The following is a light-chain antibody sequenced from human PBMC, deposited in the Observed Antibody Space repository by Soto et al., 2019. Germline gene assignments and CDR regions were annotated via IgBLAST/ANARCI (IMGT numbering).Light chain of an antibody. V-gene: IGKV1-6*01. CDR2: HAS. CDR3: LQDNYHPLT. J-gene: IGKJ4*01. Sequence: AIHMTQSPSSLSASVGDRVTITCRASQGVGHDLAWYQQKPGKAPNLLIYHASTLQSGVPSRFSGSGSGTDFTLTISSLQPEDFGTYSCLQDNYHPLTFSGGTKLGIK. CDR1: QGVGHD.